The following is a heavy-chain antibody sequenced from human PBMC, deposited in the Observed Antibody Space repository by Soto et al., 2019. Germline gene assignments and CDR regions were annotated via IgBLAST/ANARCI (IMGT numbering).Heavy chain of an antibody. CDR3: AKDLTRQLAYWLDP. J-gene: IGHJ5*02. V-gene: IGHV1-2*02. CDR2: INAHSGGT. Sequence: ASVKVSCKASGFSFTGYYIHWLRQAPGQGLEWMGWINAHSGGTEYAQKFQGRVTLTRDTSIATAYLTLTSLTSNDTALYYCAKDLTRQLAYWLDPWGQGTQVTVSS. D-gene: IGHD6-6*01. CDR1: GFSFTGYY.